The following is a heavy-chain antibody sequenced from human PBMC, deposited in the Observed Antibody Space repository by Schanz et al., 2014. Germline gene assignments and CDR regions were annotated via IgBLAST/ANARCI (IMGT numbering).Heavy chain of an antibody. V-gene: IGHV3-48*01. CDR1: GFDFNSYS. J-gene: IGHJ4*02. CDR2: IATSSSTR. Sequence: EVRLVESGGGLVQPGGSLRLSCEASGFDFNSYSMNWVRQVPGKGLEWLSYIATSSSTRHYADSVKGRVTISRDNAKNTLYLHMNTLRSEDTAVYYCARVHHYDPSGWGYFDYWGQGALVTVSS. D-gene: IGHD3-22*01. CDR3: ARVHHYDPSGWGYFDY.